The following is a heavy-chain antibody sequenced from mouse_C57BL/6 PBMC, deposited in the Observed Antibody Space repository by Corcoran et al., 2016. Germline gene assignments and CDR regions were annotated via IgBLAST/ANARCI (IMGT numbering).Heavy chain of an antibody. CDR1: GYTFTTYG. V-gene: IGHV9-3*01. J-gene: IGHJ2*01. CDR3: ASPGTPHDY. D-gene: IGHD4-1*01. Sequence: QIQLVQSGPELKKHGETVKISCKASGYTFTTYGMSWVKQAPGKGLKWMSWINTYSGVPTYADDFKGRFAFSLETSASTAYLQINNLKNEDTATYFCASPGTPHDYWGQGTTLTVSS. CDR2: INTYSGVP.